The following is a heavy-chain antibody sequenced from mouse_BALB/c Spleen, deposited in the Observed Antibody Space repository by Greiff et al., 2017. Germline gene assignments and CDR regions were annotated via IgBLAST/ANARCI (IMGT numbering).Heavy chain of an antibody. J-gene: IGHJ4*01. CDR3: ARRPSYGNYPMDY. Sequence: EVKLQESGGGLVQPGGSLKLSCAASGFDFSRYWMSWVRQAPGKGLEWIGEINPDSSTINYTPSLKDKFIISRDNAKNTLYLQMSKVRSEDTALYYCARRPSYGNYPMDYWGQGTSVTVSS. CDR2: INPDSSTI. D-gene: IGHD2-10*01. CDR1: GFDFSRYW. V-gene: IGHV4-1*02.